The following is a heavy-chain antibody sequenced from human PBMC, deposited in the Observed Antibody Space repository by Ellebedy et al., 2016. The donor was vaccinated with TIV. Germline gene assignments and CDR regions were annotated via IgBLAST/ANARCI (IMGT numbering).Heavy chain of an antibody. Sequence: GGSLRLSXAASGFNFSGSAMHWVRQASGKGLEWVGRIRTKANSYATIYGASVKGRFIFSRDDSKNTAYLQMNSLETEDTAVYYCSATANHGYLDVWGKGATVTVSS. V-gene: IGHV3-73*01. CDR1: GFNFSGSA. CDR2: IRTKANSYAT. J-gene: IGHJ6*03. CDR3: SATANHGYLDV.